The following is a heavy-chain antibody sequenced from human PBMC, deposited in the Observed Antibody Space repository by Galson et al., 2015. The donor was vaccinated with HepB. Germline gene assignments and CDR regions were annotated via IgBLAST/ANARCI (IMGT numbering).Heavy chain of an antibody. Sequence: SLRLSCAASGFPFDSYAMSWVRQAPGKGLEWVSSISGSGFNTYYAESVRGRFTISRDNPKITLFLQMHSLRADDTAVYYCAKRGGGYGTTALDIWGQGTMLTVSS. CDR2: ISGSGFNT. CDR3: AKRGGGYGTTALDI. V-gene: IGHV3-23*01. CDR1: GFPFDSYA. D-gene: IGHD1-26*01. J-gene: IGHJ3*02.